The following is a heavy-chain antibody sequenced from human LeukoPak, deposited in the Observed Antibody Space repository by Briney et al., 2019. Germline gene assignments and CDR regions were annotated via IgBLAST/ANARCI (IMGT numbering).Heavy chain of an antibody. CDR1: GFTFSSYW. CDR2: IEQDGSEK. D-gene: IGHD3-10*01. Sequence: GGSLRLSCAASGFTFSSYWMSWVRQAPGKGLEWVANIEQDGSEKYYVDSVKGRFTISRDNAKNSLYLQMNSLRAEGTAVYYCARAGPFGESYFDYWGQGTLVTVSS. V-gene: IGHV3-7*01. J-gene: IGHJ4*02. CDR3: ARAGPFGESYFDY.